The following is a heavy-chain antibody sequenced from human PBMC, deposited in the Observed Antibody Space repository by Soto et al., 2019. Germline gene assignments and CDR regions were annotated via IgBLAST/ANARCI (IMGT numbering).Heavy chain of an antibody. V-gene: IGHV3-7*03. CDR2: IKQDGSEK. CDR1: GFTFSSHW. Sequence: GGALRLTCAASGFTFSSHWISWVRQSPWPGLEWVANIKQDGSEKYYVDSVKGRFTISRDNAKNSLYLQMNSLRAEDTAVYYCARNFYDILTGSLAHYYYGMDVWGQGTTVTVSS. CDR3: ARNFYDILTGSLAHYYYGMDV. J-gene: IGHJ6*02. D-gene: IGHD3-9*01.